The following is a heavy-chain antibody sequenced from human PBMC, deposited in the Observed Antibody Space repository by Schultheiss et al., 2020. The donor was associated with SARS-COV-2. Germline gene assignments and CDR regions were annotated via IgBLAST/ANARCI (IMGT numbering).Heavy chain of an antibody. V-gene: IGHV3-23*01. D-gene: IGHD2-21*02. CDR2: ITGSGYNT. J-gene: IGHJ4*02. Sequence: GGSLRLSCAASGFTFSSYAMSWVRQAPGKGLEWVSAITGSGYNTFYADSVKGRFTISRDNAKNSLYLQMNTLRAEDTAVYYCARDRAAVVTDYFDSWGQGTLVTVSS. CDR3: ARDRAAVVTDYFDS. CDR1: GFTFSSYA.